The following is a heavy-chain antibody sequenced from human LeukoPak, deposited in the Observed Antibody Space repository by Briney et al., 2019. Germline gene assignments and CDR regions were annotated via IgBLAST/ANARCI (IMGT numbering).Heavy chain of an antibody. CDR3: AREGYYGSGSPPSLYFDY. J-gene: IGHJ4*02. Sequence: GRSLRLSCAASGFTFRNYVIHWVRQAPGKGLEWVAVTSSDLNVKLYADSVKGRFTISRDNSRSTLYLQMNSLRPEDTAIYYCAREGYYGSGSPPSLYFDYWGQGTLVTVSS. V-gene: IGHV3-30-3*01. CDR1: GFTFRNYV. CDR2: TSSDLNVK. D-gene: IGHD3-10*01.